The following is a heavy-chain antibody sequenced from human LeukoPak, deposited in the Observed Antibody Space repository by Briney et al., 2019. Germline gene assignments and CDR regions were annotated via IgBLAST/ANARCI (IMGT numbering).Heavy chain of an antibody. CDR3: AKDSPQRIAAAGTGFDY. D-gene: IGHD6-13*01. CDR1: GFTFSSYA. V-gene: IGHV3-23*01. Sequence: GGSLRLSCAASGFTFSSYAMSWVRQAPGKGLEWVSAISGSGGSTYYADSVKGRFTIPRDNSKNTLYLQMNSLRAEDTAVYYCAKDSPQRIAAAGTGFDYWGQGTLVTVSS. J-gene: IGHJ4*02. CDR2: ISGSGGST.